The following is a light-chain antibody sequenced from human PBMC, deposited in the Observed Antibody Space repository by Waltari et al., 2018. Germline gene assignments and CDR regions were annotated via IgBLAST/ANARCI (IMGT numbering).Light chain of an antibody. Sequence: QSVLTQPHSVSAAPGQTAPIPCSAGSSNLGHNSLSSYRQFPGTAPKLPIYEDTERPSGIAGRFSGSKSGTSATLDITGLQAGDEADYYCGTWDSSLSGAVFGGGTHLTVL. J-gene: IGLJ7*01. V-gene: IGLV1-51*02. CDR1: SSNLGHNS. CDR3: GTWDSSLSGAV. CDR2: EDT.